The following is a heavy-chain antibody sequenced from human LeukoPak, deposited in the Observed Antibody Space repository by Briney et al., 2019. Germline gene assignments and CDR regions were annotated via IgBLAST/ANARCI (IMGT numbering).Heavy chain of an antibody. D-gene: IGHD1-26*01. J-gene: IGHJ4*02. CDR1: GFTFSSYS. CDR3: ARDGKGGGSYS. CDR2: ISSSSSTI. Sequence: RGSLRLSCAASGFTFSSYSMNWVRQAPGKGLEWVSYISSSSSTIYYADSVKGRFTISRDNAKNSLYLQMNSLRAEDTAVYYCARDGKGGGSYSWGQGTLVTVSS. V-gene: IGHV3-48*01.